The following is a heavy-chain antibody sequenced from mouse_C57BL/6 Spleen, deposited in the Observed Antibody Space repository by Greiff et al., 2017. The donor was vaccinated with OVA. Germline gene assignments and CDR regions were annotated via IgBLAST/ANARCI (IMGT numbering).Heavy chain of an antibody. CDR3: AREYYGSSYGYFDV. D-gene: IGHD1-1*01. CDR2: IYPGDGDT. V-gene: IGHV1-80*01. CDR1: GYAFSSYW. J-gene: IGHJ1*03. Sequence: QVQLQQSGAELVKPGASVKISCKASGYAFSSYWMNWVKQRPGKGLEWIGKIYPGDGDTNYNGKFKGKATLTADKSSSTAYMQLSSLTSEDSAVYFCAREYYGSSYGYFDVWGTGTTVTVSS.